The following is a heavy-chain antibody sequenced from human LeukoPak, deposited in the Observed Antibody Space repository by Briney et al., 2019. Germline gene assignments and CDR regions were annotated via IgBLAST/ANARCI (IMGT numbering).Heavy chain of an antibody. J-gene: IGHJ6*02. V-gene: IGHV4-61*02. Sequence: SETLSLTCTVSGGSISSGSNYWSWIRQPAGKGLEWIGRIYTSGSTNYNPSLKSRVTISVDTSKNQFSLKLSSVTASDTAVYYCARDRVGTRSDGMDVWGQGTTVTVSS. D-gene: IGHD1-26*01. CDR2: IYTSGST. CDR1: GGSISSGSNY. CDR3: ARDRVGTRSDGMDV.